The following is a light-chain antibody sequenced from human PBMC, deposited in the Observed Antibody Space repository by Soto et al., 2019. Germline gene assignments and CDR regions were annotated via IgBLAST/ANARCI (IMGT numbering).Light chain of an antibody. V-gene: IGLV2-14*01. CDR2: EVS. Sequence: QSALTQPASVSGSPGQSITISCTGTSSDVGGYNYVSWYQQHPGKAPKLMIYEVSNRPSGVSNRFSGSKSGNTASLTISWLQSEDEADYYCSSYTSSRTFYVFGTGTKLTVL. CDR1: SSDVGGYNY. J-gene: IGLJ1*01. CDR3: SSYTSSRTFYV.